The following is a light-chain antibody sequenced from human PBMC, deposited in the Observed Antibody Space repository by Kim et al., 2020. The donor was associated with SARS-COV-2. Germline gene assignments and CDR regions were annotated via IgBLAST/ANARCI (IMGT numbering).Light chain of an antibody. CDR1: SSDIGGYAY. J-gene: IGLJ1*01. CDR3: FSYTSSGTYV. Sequence: GQSITISCTGTSSDIGGYAYVSWYQQHPGKVPKLMIYDVRDRPSGVSNRFSGSKSGNTASLTISDLQAGDEADYYCFSYTSSGTYVFGTATRVTVL. CDR2: DVR. V-gene: IGLV2-14*04.